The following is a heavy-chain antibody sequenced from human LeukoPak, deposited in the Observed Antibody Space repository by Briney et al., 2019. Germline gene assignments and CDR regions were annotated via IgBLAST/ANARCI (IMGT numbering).Heavy chain of an antibody. V-gene: IGHV3-15*01. J-gene: IGHJ6*02. CDR2: IKSKTDGGTT. CDR3: AGGYYYGMDV. Sequence: GSLRLSCAASGFTFSSYSMNWVRQAPGKGLEWVGRIKSKTDGGTTDYAAPVKGRFTISRDDSKNTLYLQMNSLKTEDTAVYYCAGGYYYGMDVWGQGTTVTVSS. D-gene: IGHD3-16*01. CDR1: GFTFSSYS.